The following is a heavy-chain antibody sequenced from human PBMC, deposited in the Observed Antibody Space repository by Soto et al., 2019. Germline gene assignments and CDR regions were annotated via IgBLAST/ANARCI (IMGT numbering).Heavy chain of an antibody. J-gene: IGHJ2*01. D-gene: IGHD3-10*01. CDR2: INAANGYT. V-gene: IGHV1-3*01. CDR3: ARDRFYYGSGSLYWYFDL. Sequence: QVQLVQSGAEVKKPGASVKVSCKASGYTFSRYVIHWVRQAPGQRLEWMGWINAANGYTNRSQKFQGRVTITRDTSASTAYMELSSLRSEDTAVYYCARDRFYYGSGSLYWYFDLWGRGTLVTVSS. CDR1: GYTFSRYV.